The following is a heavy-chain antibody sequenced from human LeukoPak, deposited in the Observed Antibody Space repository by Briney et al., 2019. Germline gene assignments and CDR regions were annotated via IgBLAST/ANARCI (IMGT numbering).Heavy chain of an antibody. CDR1: GFTFSSYA. Sequence: QSGGSLRLSCAASGFTFSSYAMSWVRQAPGKGLEWVSAISGSGGSTYYADSVKGRFTISRDNSKNTLYLQMNSLRAEDTAVYYSAHGAGFGELPLNYWGQGTLVTVSS. J-gene: IGHJ4*02. V-gene: IGHV3-23*01. D-gene: IGHD3-10*01. CDR2: ISGSGGST. CDR3: AHGAGFGELPLNY.